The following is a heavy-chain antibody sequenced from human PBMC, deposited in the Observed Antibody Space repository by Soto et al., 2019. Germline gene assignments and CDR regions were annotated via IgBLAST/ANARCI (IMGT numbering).Heavy chain of an antibody. V-gene: IGHV4-31*03. D-gene: IGHD4-17*01. J-gene: IGHJ4*02. CDR3: AGKDSHYGPIDY. CDR1: GGSISSGGYY. CDR2: IYYSGST. Sequence: PSETLSLTCTVSGGSISSGGYYWSWIRQHPGKGLEWIGYIYYSGSTYYNPSLKSRVTISVDTSKNQFSLKLSSVTAADTAVYYCAGKDSHYGPIDYWGQGTLVTVSS.